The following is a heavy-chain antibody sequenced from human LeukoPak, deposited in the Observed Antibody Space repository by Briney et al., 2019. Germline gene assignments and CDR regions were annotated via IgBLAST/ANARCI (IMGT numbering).Heavy chain of an antibody. CDR3: ARGGGLDV. D-gene: IGHD3-16*01. CDR1: GFTFSSYW. Sequence: GGSLRLSCAASGFTFSSYWRNWARQAPGKGLEWVASINHNGNVNYYVDSVKGRFTISRDNAKNSLYLQMSNLRAEDTAVYSCARGGGLDVWGQGATVTVSS. CDR2: INHNGNVN. V-gene: IGHV3-7*03. J-gene: IGHJ6*02.